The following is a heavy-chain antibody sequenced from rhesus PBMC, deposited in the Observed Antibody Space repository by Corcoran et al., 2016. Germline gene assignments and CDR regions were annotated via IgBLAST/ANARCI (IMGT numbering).Heavy chain of an antibody. Sequence: EVQLVQSGAEVKKPGASVKISCKASGYTFTDYYLHWVRQAPGKGLEWMGRVDPEDGEAIHAQEFQDRVTITADTFTDTAYMELSSLRSEDTAVYYCATGGYSGSLRWYSNFDYWGQGVLVTVSS. CDR2: VDPEDGEA. CDR3: ATGGYSGSLRWYSNFDY. CDR1: GYTFTDYY. J-gene: IGHJ4*01. V-gene: IGHV1-111*02. D-gene: IGHD6-25*01.